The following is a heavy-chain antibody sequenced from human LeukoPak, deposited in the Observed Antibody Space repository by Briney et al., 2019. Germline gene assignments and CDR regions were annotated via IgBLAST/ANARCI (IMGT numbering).Heavy chain of an antibody. J-gene: IGHJ4*02. CDR1: GYTFTSYD. CDR3: ARAGRNPIDY. Sequence: GASVKVSCKASGYTFTSYDVIWVRQAPGQGLEWMGWISVYNGNTNYAQKLQGRVTMTTDTSTSTAYMELRSLRSDDTAVYYCARAGRNPIDYWGQGTLVTVSS. V-gene: IGHV1-18*01. CDR2: ISVYNGNT. D-gene: IGHD2/OR15-2a*01.